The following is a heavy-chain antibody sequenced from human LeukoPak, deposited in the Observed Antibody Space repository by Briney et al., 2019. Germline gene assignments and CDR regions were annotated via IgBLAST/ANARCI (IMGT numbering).Heavy chain of an antibody. CDR1: GVSISSYY. CDR3: ASGLGMGAFDI. D-gene: IGHD3/OR15-3a*01. Sequence: SETLSLTCTVSGVSISSYYWSWIRQPPGKGLEWIGYIYYSGSTKYNPSLKSRATISLVTSKNQFSLKLSSVTAADTAVYYCASGLGMGAFDIWGQGTMLTVSS. J-gene: IGHJ3*02. V-gene: IGHV4-59*01. CDR2: IYYSGST.